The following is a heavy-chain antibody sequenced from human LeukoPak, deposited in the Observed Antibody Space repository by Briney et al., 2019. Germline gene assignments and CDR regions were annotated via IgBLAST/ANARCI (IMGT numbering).Heavy chain of an antibody. D-gene: IGHD3-16*01. Sequence: ASVKVSCKASGYTFTDYSMHWVRQAPGQGLEWMGWINPNSGGTNYAQKFQGRVTMTRDTSISTAYMELSRLRSDDTAVYFCARDDNWGPDYWGQGTLVTVFS. CDR1: GYTFTDYS. CDR3: ARDDNWGPDY. V-gene: IGHV1-2*02. CDR2: INPNSGGT. J-gene: IGHJ4*02.